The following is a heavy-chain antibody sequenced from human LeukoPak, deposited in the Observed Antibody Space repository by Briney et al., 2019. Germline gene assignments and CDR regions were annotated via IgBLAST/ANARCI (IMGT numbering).Heavy chain of an antibody. J-gene: IGHJ4*02. CDR3: ASSSWSGSYFDY. CDR2: IFYSESSP. Sequence: LETLSLTCAVSGYSIGSGYYWAWIRQPPGKGLEWSGSIFYSESSPYYNPSLKSRVTISLDTSKNQFSLKVKSVTAADTAVYYCASSSWSGSYFDYWGQGTLVTVSS. V-gene: IGHV4-38-2*01. CDR1: GYSIGSGYY. D-gene: IGHD6-13*01.